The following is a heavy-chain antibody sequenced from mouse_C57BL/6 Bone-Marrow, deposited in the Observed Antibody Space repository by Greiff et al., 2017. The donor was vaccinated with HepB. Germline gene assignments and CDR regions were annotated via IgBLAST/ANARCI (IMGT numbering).Heavy chain of an antibody. CDR1: GYTFTDYE. D-gene: IGHD6-1*01. CDR3: TRGQPHTFAY. V-gene: IGHV1-15*01. CDR2: IDPATGDT. Sequence: QVQLQQSGAELVRPGASVTLSCKASGYTFTDYEMHWVKQTPVHGLEWIGAIDPATGDTAYNQKFKGKAILTADKSSSTAYMELRSLTSEDSAVYYCTRGQPHTFAYGGQGTLVTVSA. J-gene: IGHJ3*01.